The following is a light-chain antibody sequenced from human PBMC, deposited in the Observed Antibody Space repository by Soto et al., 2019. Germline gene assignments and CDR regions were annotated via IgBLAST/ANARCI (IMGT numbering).Light chain of an antibody. CDR2: DAS. CDR1: QSISSW. J-gene: IGKJ4*01. CDR3: QQYKSNSLS. Sequence: DIPMTQSPSTLSASVGDRVTITCRASQSISSWLAWYQRKPGKAPKVLIYDASSLESGVPSRCSGSGSGTEFTLTISSLQPDDFATYYCQQYKSNSLSFGGGTKVEIK. V-gene: IGKV1-5*01.